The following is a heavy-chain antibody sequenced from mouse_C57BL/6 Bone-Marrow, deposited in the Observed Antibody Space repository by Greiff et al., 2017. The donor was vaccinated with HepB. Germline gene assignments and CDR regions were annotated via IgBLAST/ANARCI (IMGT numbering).Heavy chain of an antibody. Sequence: EVQVVESGGGLVQPGGSMKLSCAASGFTFSDAWMDWVRQSPEKGLEWVAEIRNKANNHATYYAESVKGRFTISRDDSKSSVYLQMNSLRAEDTGIYYCTRGGSSPWFAYWGQGTLVTVSA. CDR2: IRNKANNHAT. J-gene: IGHJ3*01. D-gene: IGHD1-1*01. CDR3: TRGGSSPWFAY. CDR1: GFTFSDAW. V-gene: IGHV6-6*01.